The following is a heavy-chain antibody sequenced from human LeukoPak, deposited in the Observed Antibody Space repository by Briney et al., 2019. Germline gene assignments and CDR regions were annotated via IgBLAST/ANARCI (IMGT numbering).Heavy chain of an antibody. Sequence: RGSLRLSCAAYGFTFRNYVIHWVRQAPGKGLEWVAVTSSDLNVKLYADSVKGRFTISRDNSRSTLYLQMNSLRPEDTAIYYCAREGYYGSGSPPSLYFDYWGQGTLVTVSS. CDR3: AREGYYGSGSPPSLYFDY. D-gene: IGHD3-10*01. J-gene: IGHJ4*02. CDR2: TSSDLNVK. V-gene: IGHV3-30-3*01. CDR1: GFTFRNYV.